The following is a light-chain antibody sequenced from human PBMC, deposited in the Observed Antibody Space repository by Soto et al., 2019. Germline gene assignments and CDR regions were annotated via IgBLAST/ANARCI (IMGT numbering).Light chain of an antibody. CDR3: SSYTSSSTVV. CDR2: DVS. CDR1: SSDVGGYNY. V-gene: IGLV2-14*03. J-gene: IGLJ3*02. Sequence: QSALTQPASVSGSPGQSITISCTGTSSDVGGYNYVSWYQQHPGKAPKLMIYDVSYRPSGVSNRFSGSKSGNTASLTISGLQADDADDYCCSSYTSSSTVVFGGGTKLTVL.